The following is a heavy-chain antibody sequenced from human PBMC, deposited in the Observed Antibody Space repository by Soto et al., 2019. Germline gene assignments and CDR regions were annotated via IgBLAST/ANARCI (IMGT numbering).Heavy chain of an antibody. D-gene: IGHD3-10*01. Sequence: QVQLVQSGAEVKKPGASVKVSCKASGYTFTSYAMHWMRQAPGQRLEWMGWINAGNGNTKYSQKFQGRVTITRDTSASTAYMELSSLRSEDTAVYYCARGGSGRGYYYYGMDVWGQGTTFTVSS. V-gene: IGHV1-3*01. CDR3: ARGGSGRGYYYYGMDV. CDR1: GYTFTSYA. CDR2: INAGNGNT. J-gene: IGHJ6*02.